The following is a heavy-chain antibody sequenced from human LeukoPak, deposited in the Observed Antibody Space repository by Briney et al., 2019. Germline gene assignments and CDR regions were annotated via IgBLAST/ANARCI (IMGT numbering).Heavy chain of an antibody. Sequence: GASVKVSCKASGGTFSSYTISWVRQAPGQGLEWMGRIIPILGIANYAQKFQGGVTITADKSTSTAYMELSSLRSEDTAVYYCARDRGSITMIASPGYYFDYWGQGTLVTVSS. J-gene: IGHJ4*02. D-gene: IGHD3-22*01. CDR3: ARDRGSITMIASPGYYFDY. CDR1: GGTFSSYT. CDR2: IIPILGIA. V-gene: IGHV1-69*04.